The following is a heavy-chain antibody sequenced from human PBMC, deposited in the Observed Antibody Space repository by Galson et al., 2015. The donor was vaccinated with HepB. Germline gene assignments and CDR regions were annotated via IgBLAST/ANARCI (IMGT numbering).Heavy chain of an antibody. D-gene: IGHD2-2*01. V-gene: IGHV3-53*01. J-gene: IGHJ4*02. CDR2: IYNGDRT. CDR3: ARDLPGTTAGMLF. CDR1: GFTVRGNY. Sequence: SLRLSCAASGFTVRGNYMTWVRQAPGKGLEWVSVIYNGDRTYYADSVRGRFTISRYISKNTLSLQMNSLRVEDTAVYYRARDLPGTTAGMLFWGQGTLVTVSS.